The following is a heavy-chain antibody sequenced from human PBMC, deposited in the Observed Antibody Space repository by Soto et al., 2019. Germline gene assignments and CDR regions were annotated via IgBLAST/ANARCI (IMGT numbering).Heavy chain of an antibody. CDR1: GFTFSSYG. V-gene: IGHV3-30*18. J-gene: IGHJ3*01. Sequence: GESLKISCAASGFTFSSYGMHWVRQAPGKGLEWVAVISYDGSNKYYADSVKGRFTISRDNSKNTLYLQMNSLRAEDTAVYYCAKVGPYSSSVSFDVWGQGTMVTVSS. D-gene: IGHD6-6*01. CDR3: AKVGPYSSSVSFDV. CDR2: ISYDGSNK.